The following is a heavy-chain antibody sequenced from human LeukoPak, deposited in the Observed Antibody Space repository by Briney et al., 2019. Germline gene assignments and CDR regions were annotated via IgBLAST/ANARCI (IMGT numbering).Heavy chain of an antibody. Sequence: SQTLSLTCTVSGGSISSGSYYWSWVRQPAGKGLEWIGRIYTSGSTDYNPSLKSRVTISVDTSKNQFSLKLSSVTAADTAVYYCAREDYYGSGSHTDVWGKGTTVTVSS. CDR2: IYTSGST. CDR1: GGSISSGSYY. CDR3: AREDYYGSGSHTDV. J-gene: IGHJ6*03. D-gene: IGHD3-10*01. V-gene: IGHV4-61*02.